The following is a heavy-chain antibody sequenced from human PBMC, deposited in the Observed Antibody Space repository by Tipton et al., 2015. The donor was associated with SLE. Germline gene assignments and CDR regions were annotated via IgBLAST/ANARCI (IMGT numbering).Heavy chain of an antibody. V-gene: IGHV4-59*11. CDR3: ASLFSGSYSPFDY. J-gene: IGHJ4*02. CDR1: GGSISSHY. Sequence: TLSLTCTVSGGSISSHYWSWIRQPPGKGLEWIGYIYYTGITYYNPSLKSRVTISVDTSKNQFSLKLSSVTAADTAVYYCASLFSGSYSPFDYWGQGTLVTVSS. D-gene: IGHD1-26*01. CDR2: IYYTGIT.